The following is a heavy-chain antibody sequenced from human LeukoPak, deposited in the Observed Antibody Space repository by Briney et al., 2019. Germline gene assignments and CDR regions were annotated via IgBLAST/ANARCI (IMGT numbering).Heavy chain of an antibody. D-gene: IGHD3-22*01. CDR2: ISINGVRT. J-gene: IGHJ1*01. Sequence: GESLSLSCGASGFTFRSYGMHWVRHPPEKTVEYGASISINGVRTYYATSVKGRFTISRDNSRNTLYLQMGSLRAEDMAVYYCATYYYDSGGFHFHHWGQGTLVTVSS. CDR3: ATYYYDSGGFHFHH. CDR1: GFTFRSYG. V-gene: IGHV3-64*01.